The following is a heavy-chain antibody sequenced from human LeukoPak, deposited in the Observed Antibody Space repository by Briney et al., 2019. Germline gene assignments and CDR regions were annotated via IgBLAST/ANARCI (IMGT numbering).Heavy chain of an antibody. Sequence: GGSLRLSCAASGFTFSDYYMSWIRQAPGKGLEWVSYISSSGSTIYYADSVKGRFTISRDNSKNTLYLQMNSLRAEDTAVYYCAKDSKTYSGSYGVDYWGQGTLVTVSS. V-gene: IGHV3-11*04. D-gene: IGHD1-26*01. J-gene: IGHJ4*02. CDR3: AKDSKTYSGSYGVDY. CDR1: GFTFSDYY. CDR2: ISSSGSTI.